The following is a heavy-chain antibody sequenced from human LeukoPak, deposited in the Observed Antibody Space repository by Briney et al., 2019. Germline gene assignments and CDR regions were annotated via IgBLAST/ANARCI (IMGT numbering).Heavy chain of an antibody. CDR2: INPNSGGT. CDR1: GYTFTGYY. Sequence: GASVKVSCKASGYTFTGYYMHWVRQAPGQGLEWMGWINPNSGGTNYAQTFQGRVTMTRDTSISTAYMELSRLRSDDTAVYYCASSRRPVSLRDDYNYWFDPWGQGTLVTVSS. D-gene: IGHD5-24*01. V-gene: IGHV1-2*02. CDR3: ASSRRPVSLRDDYNYWFDP. J-gene: IGHJ5*02.